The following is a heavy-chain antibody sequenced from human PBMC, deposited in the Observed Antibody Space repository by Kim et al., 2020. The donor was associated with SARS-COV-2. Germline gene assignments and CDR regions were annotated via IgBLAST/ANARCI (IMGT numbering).Heavy chain of an antibody. V-gene: IGHV6-1*01. CDR3: ARSFITMVRGVIISGNWFDP. D-gene: IGHD3-10*01. J-gene: IGHJ5*02. CDR2: TYYRSKWYN. CDR1: GDSVSSNSAA. Sequence: SQTLSLTCAISGDSVSSNSAAWNWIRQSPSRGLEWLGRTYYRSKWYNDYAVSVKSRITINPDTSKNQFSLQLNSVTPEDTAVYYCARSFITMVRGVIISGNWFDPWGQGTLVTVSS.